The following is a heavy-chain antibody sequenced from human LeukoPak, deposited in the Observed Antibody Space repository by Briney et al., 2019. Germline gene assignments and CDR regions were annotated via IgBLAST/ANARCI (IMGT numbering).Heavy chain of an antibody. CDR1: GFTFSSRA. CDR2: ISGTGGST. V-gene: IGHV3-23*01. J-gene: IGHJ4*02. D-gene: IGHD3-10*01. Sequence: SGGSLRLSCAASGFTFSSRAMSWVRQAPGKGLEWVSAISGTGGSTYYADSVKGRFTISRDNSKNTLYLQMNSLRAEDTAVYYCAKKYNYGAGSYGYFDYWGQGTLVTVSS. CDR3: AKKYNYGAGSYGYFDY.